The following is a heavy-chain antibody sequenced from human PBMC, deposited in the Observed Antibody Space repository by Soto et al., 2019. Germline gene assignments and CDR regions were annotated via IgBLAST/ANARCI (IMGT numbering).Heavy chain of an antibody. D-gene: IGHD3-22*01. CDR1: GFTFSNAW. CDR2: IKSKTDGGTT. Sequence: PGGSLRLSCAASGFTFSNAWMNWVRQAPGKGLEWVGRIKSKTDGGTTDYAAPVKGRFTISRDDSKNTLYLQMNSLKTEDTAVNYRTTDPVTMIVVLPSSGWGHGTLVTVSS. CDR3: TTDPVTMIVVLPSSG. V-gene: IGHV3-15*07. J-gene: IGHJ4*01.